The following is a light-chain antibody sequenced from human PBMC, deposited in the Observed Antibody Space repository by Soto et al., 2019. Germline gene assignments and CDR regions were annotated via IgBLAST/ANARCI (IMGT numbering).Light chain of an antibody. J-gene: IGKJ4*01. CDR3: QQYGNSPPLT. V-gene: IGKV3-20*01. CDR2: GAS. CDR1: QSVSSH. Sequence: EIVLTQSPCTLSLSPGERATLSCRASQSVSSHLAWYQQRPGQAPRLLIYGASSRDTGIPDRFSGSGSGTDFTLTISRLEPEDFALYYCQQYGNSPPLTFGGGTKVEIK.